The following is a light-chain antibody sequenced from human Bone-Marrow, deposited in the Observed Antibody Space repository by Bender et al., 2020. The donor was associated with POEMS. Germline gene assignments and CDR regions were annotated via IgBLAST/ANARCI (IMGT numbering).Light chain of an antibody. CDR1: TSNIGAYP. CDR3: SAWDDSLSGWV. V-gene: IGLV1-36*01. Sequence: QSVVTQPPSLSEAPRQTISISCSGRTSNIGAYPVNWYQQLPGAAPRLLIYDDFKRPSGVPDRFSGSKSGTSASLAISGLQSEDEADYYCSAWDDSLSGWVFGGWTKLTVL. CDR2: DDF. J-gene: IGLJ3*02.